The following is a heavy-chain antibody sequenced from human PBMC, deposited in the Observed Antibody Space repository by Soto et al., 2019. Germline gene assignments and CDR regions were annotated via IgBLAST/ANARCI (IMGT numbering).Heavy chain of an antibody. CDR3: ARDTHTYSSAYCLDGFDI. CDR1: GGTFTTYA. Sequence: QVHLVQSGAEVKKPGSSVKVSCKASGGTFTTYAITWVRQAPGQGLEWMGGIIPIYNSPNYAQKFQVRVNITAHESTDTAYMDLSSLTSEDTAVYVCARDTHTYSSAYCLDGFDIWGQGTMVTVSS. D-gene: IGHD2-21*01. CDR2: IIPIYNSP. J-gene: IGHJ3*02. V-gene: IGHV1-69*01.